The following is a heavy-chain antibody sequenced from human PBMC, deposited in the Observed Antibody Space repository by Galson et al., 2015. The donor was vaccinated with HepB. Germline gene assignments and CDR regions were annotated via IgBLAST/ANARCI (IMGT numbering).Heavy chain of an antibody. CDR3: ARRAAATNWFDP. CDR1: GGSISSSSYY. CDR2: IYYSGST. V-gene: IGHV4-39*01. Sequence: ETLSLTCTVSGGSISSSSYYWGWIRQPPGKGLEWIASIYYSGSTYYNPSLKSRVTISVDTSKNQFSLKLSSVTAADTAVYYCARRAAATNWFDPWGQGTLVTVSS. J-gene: IGHJ5*02. D-gene: IGHD6-13*01.